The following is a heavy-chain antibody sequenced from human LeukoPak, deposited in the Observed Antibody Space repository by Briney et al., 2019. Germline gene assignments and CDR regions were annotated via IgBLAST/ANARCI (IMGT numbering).Heavy chain of an antibody. CDR1: GYTFAGYY. Sequence: ASVKVSCKASGYTFAGYYMHWVRQAPGLGLEWMGRINPNSGGTNYAQKFQGRVTMTRDTSISTAYMELSRLRSDDTAVYYCARSIPLVFDPWGQGTLVTVSS. D-gene: IGHD2-15*01. CDR3: ARSIPLVFDP. V-gene: IGHV1-2*06. CDR2: INPNSGGT. J-gene: IGHJ5*02.